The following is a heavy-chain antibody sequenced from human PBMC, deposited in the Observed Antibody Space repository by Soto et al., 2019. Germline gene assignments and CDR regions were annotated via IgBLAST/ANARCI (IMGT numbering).Heavy chain of an antibody. Sequence: QVQLQESGPGLVKPSQTLSLTCTVSGGSINSGDYYWSWIRQPPGKGLEWIGYIYYSGSTYYNPPLRSRVTISIDTSKNHFFLNLSSVTAADTAVYYCARIELPTALLWGQGTLVTVSS. V-gene: IGHV4-30-4*01. CDR2: IYYSGST. D-gene: IGHD2-15*01. CDR1: GGSINSGDYY. J-gene: IGHJ4*02. CDR3: ARIELPTALL.